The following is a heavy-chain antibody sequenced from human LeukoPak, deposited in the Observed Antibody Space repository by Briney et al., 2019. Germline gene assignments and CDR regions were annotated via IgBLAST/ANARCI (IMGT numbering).Heavy chain of an antibody. CDR1: TFTLSSYT. CDR3: AKYLTTKGPPYALDV. D-gene: IGHD1-14*01. V-gene: IGHV3-21*04. Sequence: GGSLRLSCAASTFTLSSYTMNWVRQAPGKGLEWVSSISSSSTYINYADSVKGRFTISRDNSKNTLYLQMNSLRAEDAAVYYCAKYLTTKGPPYALDVWGQGTTVTVSS. CDR2: ISSSSTYI. J-gene: IGHJ6*02.